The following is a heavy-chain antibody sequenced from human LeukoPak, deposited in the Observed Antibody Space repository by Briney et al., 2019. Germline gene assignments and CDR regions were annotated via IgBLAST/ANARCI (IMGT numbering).Heavy chain of an antibody. D-gene: IGHD2-8*02. CDR1: GFTYANYA. V-gene: IGHV3-23*01. Sequence: PGGSLRLPCVASGFTYANYAMNWVRQAPGKGLEWVASITGTGGRGGIYYADSVKGRFTISRDNSKNTLFLQMSSLRAEDTAVYHCAKGDRGHCTGVKCYPFDYWGQGTVVTVSS. CDR3: AKGDRGHCTGVKCYPFDY. CDR2: ITGTGGRGGI. J-gene: IGHJ4*02.